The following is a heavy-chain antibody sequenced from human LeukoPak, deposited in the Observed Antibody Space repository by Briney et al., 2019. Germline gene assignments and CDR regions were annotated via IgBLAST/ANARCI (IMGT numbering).Heavy chain of an antibody. D-gene: IGHD7-27*01. CDR2: INPHSGGT. CDR3: ARGPHWDPHFDY. CDR1: GYTFTDCY. Sequence: ASVTVSCKASGYTFTDCYIHWVRQAPGQGLEWMGWINPHSGGTNYAQKFQGRVTMTRDTSISTAYMELSRLRSDDTAVYYCARGPHWDPHFDYWGQGTLVTVSS. J-gene: IGHJ4*02. V-gene: IGHV1-2*02.